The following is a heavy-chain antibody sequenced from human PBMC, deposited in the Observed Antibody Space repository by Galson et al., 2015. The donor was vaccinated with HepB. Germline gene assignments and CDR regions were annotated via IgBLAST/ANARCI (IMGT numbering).Heavy chain of an antibody. CDR1: GFTFGDYA. CDR3: TRDTAPGLGVTDYGAFSDY. J-gene: IGHJ4*02. V-gene: IGHV3-49*04. CDR2: IRSKAYGGTT. D-gene: IGHD3-16*01. Sequence: SLRLSCAASGFTFGDYAMSWVRQAPGKGLEWVGFIRSKAYGGTTEYAASVKGRFTISRDDSKSIAYLQMNSLKTEDTAVYYCTRDTAPGLGVTDYGAFSDYWGQGTLVTVSS.